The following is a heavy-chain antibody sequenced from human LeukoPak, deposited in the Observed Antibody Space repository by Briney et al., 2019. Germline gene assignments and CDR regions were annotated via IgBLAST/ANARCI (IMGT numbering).Heavy chain of an antibody. J-gene: IGHJ6*03. D-gene: IGHD6-6*01. Sequence: GGSLRLACAASGFTFNYYAMHWVRQAPGKGLEWVAIISYDGSNKYYADSVKGRFTISRDNSKNTLYLQMNSLRTEDTAVYYCAGEEQLVGFYYYMDVWGKGTTVTVSS. CDR2: ISYDGSNK. CDR1: GFTFNYYA. V-gene: IGHV3-30*04. CDR3: AGEEQLVGFYYYMDV.